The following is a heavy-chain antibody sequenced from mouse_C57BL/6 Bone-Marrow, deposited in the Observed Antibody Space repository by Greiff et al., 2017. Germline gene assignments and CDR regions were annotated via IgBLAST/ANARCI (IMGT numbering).Heavy chain of an antibody. J-gene: IGHJ2*01. V-gene: IGHV5-6*01. D-gene: IGHD1-1*01. CDR1: GFTFSSYG. CDR3: ARRDYGSRLDY. Sequence: EVQLQESGGDLVKPGGSLKLSCAASGFTFSSYGMSWVRQTPDKRLEWVANISSGGSYTYYPDSVKGRCTISRDNAKNTLYLQMSSLKSEDTAMNYCARRDYGSRLDYWGQGTTLTVSS. CDR2: ISSGGSYT.